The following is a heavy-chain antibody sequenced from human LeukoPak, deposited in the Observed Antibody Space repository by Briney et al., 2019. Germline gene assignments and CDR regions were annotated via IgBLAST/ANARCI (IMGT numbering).Heavy chain of an antibody. CDR2: ISGGGGSM. CDR1: GFTFTSYS. J-gene: IGHJ4*02. D-gene: IGHD1-26*01. Sequence: PGGSLRLSCAASGFTFTSYSMNWVRQAPGKGLEWVSTISGGGGSMYYAGAVKGRFTISRDNSKNTLYLQVNSLRAEDTAVYYCAKGGKWDVTPFDYWGQGTLVTVSS. CDR3: AKGGKWDVTPFDY. V-gene: IGHV3-23*01.